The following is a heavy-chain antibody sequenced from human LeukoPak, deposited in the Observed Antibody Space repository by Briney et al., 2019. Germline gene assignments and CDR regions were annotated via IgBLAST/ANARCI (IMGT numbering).Heavy chain of an antibody. CDR1: GFTFSNAW. CDR2: IKSKTDGGTT. CDR3: THYYYDSSGYYYDY. D-gene: IGHD3-22*01. Sequence: GGSLRLSCAASGFTFSNAWMNWVRQAPGKGLEWVGRIKSKTDGGTTDYAAPVKGRFTISRDDSKNTLYLQMNSLKTEDTAVYYATHYYYDSSGYYYDYWGQGTLVTVSS. V-gene: IGHV3-15*01. J-gene: IGHJ4*02.